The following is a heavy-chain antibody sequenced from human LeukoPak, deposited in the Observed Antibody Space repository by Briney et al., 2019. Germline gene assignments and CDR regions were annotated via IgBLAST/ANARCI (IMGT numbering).Heavy chain of an antibody. CDR1: GFTLSSYA. Sequence: PGGSLRLSCAASGFTLSSYAMGWDRQAPGKGLEWVSGISGSGGSTYYADSVKGRFTISRDNSKNTLYLQMNSLRAEDTAVYYCAKDRKNTMIVVGFDYWGQGTLVTVSS. J-gene: IGHJ4*02. CDR3: AKDRKNTMIVVGFDY. CDR2: ISGSGGST. V-gene: IGHV3-23*01. D-gene: IGHD3-22*01.